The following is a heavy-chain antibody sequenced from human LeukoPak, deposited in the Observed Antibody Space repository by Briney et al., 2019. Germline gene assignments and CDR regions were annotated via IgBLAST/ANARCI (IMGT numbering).Heavy chain of an antibody. V-gene: IGHV3-66*01. Sequence: GGSLRLSYAASGFTGSSKFMGWVRQAPGKGLEWVSVINSGGTTYYADSVKGRFTISRDNSKNTLYLQMDSLRAEDTAVYYCARYAGSDWGQGTLVTVSS. D-gene: IGHD1-14*01. CDR3: ARYAGSD. CDR2: INSGGTT. J-gene: IGHJ4*02. CDR1: GFTGSSKF.